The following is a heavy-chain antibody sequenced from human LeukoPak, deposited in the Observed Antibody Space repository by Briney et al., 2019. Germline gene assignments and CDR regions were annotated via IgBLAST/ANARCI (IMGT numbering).Heavy chain of an antibody. V-gene: IGHV1-46*01. Sequence: ASVKVSCKASGYTFTSYYMHWVRQAPGQGLEWMGIINPSGGSTSYAQKFQGRVTMTRDTSTSTVYMELSSLRSEDTAVYYCALFRIAAAGHDAFDIWGQGTMVTVSS. D-gene: IGHD6-13*01. CDR2: INPSGGST. J-gene: IGHJ3*02. CDR3: ALFRIAAAGHDAFDI. CDR1: GYTFTSYY.